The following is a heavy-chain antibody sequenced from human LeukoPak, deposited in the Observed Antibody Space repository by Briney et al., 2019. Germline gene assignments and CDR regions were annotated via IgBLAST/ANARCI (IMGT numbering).Heavy chain of an antibody. D-gene: IGHD1-26*01. CDR3: ARRGIVGATTGAFHI. CDR1: GFTFSSYW. V-gene: IGHV3-7*01. Sequence: GGSLRLSCAASGFTFSSYWMSWVRQAPGKGLEWLANIKQDGSEKYYVDSMKGRFTISRDNAKNSLYLQMNRLRAEDTAVYYCARRGIVGATTGAFHIWRQGTMVSVSS. CDR2: IKQDGSEK. J-gene: IGHJ3*02.